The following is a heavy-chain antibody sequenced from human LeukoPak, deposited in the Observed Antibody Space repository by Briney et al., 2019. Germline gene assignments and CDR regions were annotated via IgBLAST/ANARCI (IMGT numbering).Heavy chain of an antibody. J-gene: IGHJ6*03. CDR2: ISSSGSTI. V-gene: IGHV3-48*03. Sequence: PGGSLRLSCASCGFTFSSYEMNWVCQAPGKGLEWVSYISSSGSTIYYTDSVKGRFTISRDNAKNSLYLQMNSLRAEDTAVYYCARHYPYYYYMDVWGKGTTVTVSS. CDR3: ARHYPYYYYMDV. CDR1: GFTFSSYE.